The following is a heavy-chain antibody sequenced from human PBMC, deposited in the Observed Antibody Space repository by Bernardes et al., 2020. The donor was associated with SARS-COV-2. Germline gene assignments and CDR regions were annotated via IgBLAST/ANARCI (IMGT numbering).Heavy chain of an antibody. J-gene: IGHJ6*02. V-gene: IGHV3-7*01. CDR3: ARDLEIDGSGSYHGYYYYGMDV. CDR2: IKQDGSEK. D-gene: IGHD3-10*01. CDR1: GFTFSSYW. Sequence: GGSLRLSCAASGFTFSSYWMSWVRQAPGKGLEWVANIKQDGSEKYYVDSVKGRFTISRDNAKNSLYLQMNSLRAEDTAVYYCARDLEIDGSGSYHGYYYYGMDVWGQGTTVTVSS.